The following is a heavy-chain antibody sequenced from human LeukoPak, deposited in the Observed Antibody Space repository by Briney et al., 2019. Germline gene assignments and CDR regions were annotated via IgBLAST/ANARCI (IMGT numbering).Heavy chain of an antibody. CDR2: IIPIFGTA. J-gene: IGHJ4*02. Sequence: PEASVKVSCKASGGTFSSYAISWVRQAPGQGLEWMGGIIPIFGTANYAQKFQGRVTITTDESTSTAYMELSSLRSEDTAVYYCARLTYYYDSRDYWGQGTLVTVSS. CDR3: ARLTYYYDSRDY. CDR1: GGTFSSYA. D-gene: IGHD3-22*01. V-gene: IGHV1-69*05.